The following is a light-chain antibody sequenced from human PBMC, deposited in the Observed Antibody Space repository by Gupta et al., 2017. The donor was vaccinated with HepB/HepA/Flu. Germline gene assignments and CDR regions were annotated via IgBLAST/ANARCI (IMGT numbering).Light chain of an antibody. V-gene: IGLV2-18*02. CDR3: TSYTTSDTYV. CDR2: EVT. CDR1: SSDVGNYNR. J-gene: IGLJ1*01. Sequence: QSALTQLPSVSGSPGQSVTISCTGTSSDVGNYNRVSWYQQPPGTAPKHMIYEVTRRPSGVPDRVSGSKSGNTASLTISGLQAEDEADYYCTSYTTSDTYVVGTGTKVTVL.